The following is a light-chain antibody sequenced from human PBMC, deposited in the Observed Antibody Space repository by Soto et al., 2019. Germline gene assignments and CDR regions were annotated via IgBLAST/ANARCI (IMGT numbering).Light chain of an antibody. CDR2: WAF. J-gene: IGKJ4*01. CDR1: QSILFSSNNKNS. V-gene: IGKV4-1*01. Sequence: IVITPSPDSLAVSLGERATINCKSSQSILFSSNNKNSLTWYQQKPGKPPQPLIYWAFTRESGVPERFSGSGSGTEFTLTISSLQAEDVAVYYCQQYYSTPVTFGGGTKLEIK. CDR3: QQYYSTPVT.